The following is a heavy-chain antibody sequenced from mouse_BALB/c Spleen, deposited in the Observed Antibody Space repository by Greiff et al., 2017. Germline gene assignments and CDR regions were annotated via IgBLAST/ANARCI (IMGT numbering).Heavy chain of an antibody. D-gene: IGHD3-1*01. CDR2: IWSGGST. V-gene: IGHV2-2*02. CDR3: ARNCDSGDYYAMDY. CDR1: GFSLTSYG. J-gene: IGHJ4*01. Sequence: VQLQQSGPGLVQPSQSLSITCTVSGFSLTSYGVHWVRQSPGKGLEWLGVIWSGGSTDYNAAFISRLSISKDNSKSQVFFKMNSLQANDTAIYYCARNCDSGDYYAMDYWGQGTSVTVSS.